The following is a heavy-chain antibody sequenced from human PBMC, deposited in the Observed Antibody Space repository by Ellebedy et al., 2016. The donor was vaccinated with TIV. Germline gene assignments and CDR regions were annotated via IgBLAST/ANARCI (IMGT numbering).Heavy chain of an antibody. Sequence: SETLSLTXTVSGGSINNIEYYWAWIRQPPGKGLEWIGSVYNTGTTYYNPSLNSRVTISIDTSKNQFSLKLSSVTAADTAVYYCARQGDYGSGTNYVGEDYWGQGTLVTVSS. J-gene: IGHJ4*02. CDR2: VYNTGTT. CDR3: ARQGDYGSGTNYVGEDY. D-gene: IGHD3-10*01. V-gene: IGHV4-39*01. CDR1: GGSINNIEYY.